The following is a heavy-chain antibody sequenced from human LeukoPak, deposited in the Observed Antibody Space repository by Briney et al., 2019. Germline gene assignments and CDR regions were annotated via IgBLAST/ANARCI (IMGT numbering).Heavy chain of an antibody. J-gene: IGHJ2*01. CDR3: ARQGAAAGTGRVGWYFDL. Sequence: SETLSLTYAVSGYSISSGYYWGWIGHPPGKGLEWIGSIYHSGSPYYNPSLKSRVTISVDTSKKQFSLKLSSVTAADTALYKCARQGAAAGTGRVGWYFDLWGRGTVVTVSS. CDR1: GYSISSGYY. D-gene: IGHD6-13*01. CDR2: IYHSGSP. V-gene: IGHV4-38-2*01.